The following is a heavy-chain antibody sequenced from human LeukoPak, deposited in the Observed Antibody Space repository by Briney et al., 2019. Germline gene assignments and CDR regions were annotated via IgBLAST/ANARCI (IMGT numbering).Heavy chain of an antibody. CDR1: GGSFSGYY. V-gene: IGHV4-34*01. CDR3: ARSVEGYCSGGSCYSYYYYMDV. J-gene: IGHJ6*03. Sequence: SETLSLTCAVYGGSFSGYYWSWIRQPPGKGLEWIGEINHSGSTNYNPSLKSRVTISVDTSKDQFSLNLSSVTAADTAVYYCARSVEGYCSGGSCYSYYYYMDVWGKGTTVTVSS. D-gene: IGHD2-15*01. CDR2: INHSGST.